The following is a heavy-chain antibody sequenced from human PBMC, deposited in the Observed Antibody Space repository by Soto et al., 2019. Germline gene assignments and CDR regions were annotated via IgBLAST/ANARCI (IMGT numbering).Heavy chain of an antibody. CDR3: ARDPLIGNTDYGLDV. D-gene: IGHD2-21*01. V-gene: IGHV3-74*01. J-gene: IGHJ6*02. Sequence: GGSLRLSCAASGFTFSSFWMHWVRQAPGKGLVWVSRINNDGSSTAYADSVKGQFTISRDNAKSTLYLQVTSLRAEDTAVYYCARDPLIGNTDYGLDVWGQGTTVTVSS. CDR1: GFTFSSFW. CDR2: INNDGSST.